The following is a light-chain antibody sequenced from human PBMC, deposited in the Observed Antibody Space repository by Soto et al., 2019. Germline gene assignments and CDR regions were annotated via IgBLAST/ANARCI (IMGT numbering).Light chain of an antibody. CDR1: QGIGTE. J-gene: IGKJ5*01. CDR3: QQLNTFPVT. CDR2: ASS. V-gene: IGKV1-9*01. Sequence: IQMTQSPSSLSASVGDRVTITCRASQGIGTELAWYQQTPGKAPKLLIYASSTLQSGVPSRFSGSGSGTEFTLTLGSLQPEDFATYYCQQLNTFPVTFGQGTLLDI.